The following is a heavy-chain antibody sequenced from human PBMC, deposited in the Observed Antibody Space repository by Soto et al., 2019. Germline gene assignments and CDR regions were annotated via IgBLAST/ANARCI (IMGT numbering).Heavy chain of an antibody. Sequence: GGSLRLSCAASGFTFSSYAMSWVRQAPGKGLEWVSAISGSGGSTYYADYVKGRFTISRDNSKNKLYLQMNRLRAEDTAVYYCARRGIAVAGTYYYYYGMDVWGQGTTVTVSS. CDR1: GFTFSSYA. CDR3: ARRGIAVAGTYYYYYGMDV. CDR2: ISGSGGST. J-gene: IGHJ6*02. D-gene: IGHD6-19*01. V-gene: IGHV3-23*01.